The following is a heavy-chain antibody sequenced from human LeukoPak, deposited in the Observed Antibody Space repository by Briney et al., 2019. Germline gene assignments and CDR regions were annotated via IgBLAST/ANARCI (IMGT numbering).Heavy chain of an antibody. CDR1: GYSISSGYY. CDR2: IYHSGST. J-gene: IGHJ3*02. CDR3: ARVITMPRTDAFDI. D-gene: IGHD3-10*01. V-gene: IGHV4-38-2*02. Sequence: SETLSLTCTVSGYSISSGYYWGWIRQPPGKGLEWIGSIYHSGSTYYNPSLKSRVTISVDTSKNQFSLKLSSVTAADTAVYYCARVITMPRTDAFDIWGQGTMVTVSS.